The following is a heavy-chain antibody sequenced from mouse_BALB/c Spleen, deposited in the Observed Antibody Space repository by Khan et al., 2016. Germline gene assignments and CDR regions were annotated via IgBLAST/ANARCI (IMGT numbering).Heavy chain of an antibody. V-gene: IGHV14-3*02. CDR1: GFNIKDTY. CDR2: NDPANVNT. CDR3: TRRGYYPY. Sequence: VRLQQPGAELVKPGASVKLSCTASGFNIKDTYMHWVKQRPEQGLEWIGGNDPANVNTKYDPKFQGKATITADTSSNQAYLQLSSLTSEDTAVKYCTRRGYYPYWGQGTTLTVSS. J-gene: IGHJ2*01. D-gene: IGHD2-3*01.